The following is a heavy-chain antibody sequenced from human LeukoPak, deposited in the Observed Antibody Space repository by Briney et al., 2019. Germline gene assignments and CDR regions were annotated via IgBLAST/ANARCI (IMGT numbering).Heavy chain of an antibody. V-gene: IGHV1-8*01. CDR1: GYTFTSYD. J-gene: IGHJ6*02. Sequence: ASVKVCYKASGYTFTSYDINWVRQATGQGLEWMGWMNPNSGNTGYAQKFQARVTMTRNTSISTAYMELSSLKSEDTAVYYCARGGVVVVPAASRSLYYYYGMDVWGQGTTVTVSS. D-gene: IGHD2-2*01. CDR2: MNPNSGNT. CDR3: ARGGVVVVPAASRSLYYYYGMDV.